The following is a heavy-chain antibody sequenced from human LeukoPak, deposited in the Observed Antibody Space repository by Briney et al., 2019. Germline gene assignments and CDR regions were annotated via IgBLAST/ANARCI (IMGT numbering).Heavy chain of an antibody. CDR2: IYYSGST. CDR1: GGSISTYF. Sequence: KPSETLSLTCTVSGGSISTYFWSWTRQPPGKGLEWIGNIYYSGSTNYNPSLKSRVTISIDTSKNQFFLKVSSVTAADTAVYYCARAHSSGWPHMFDPWGQGTLVTVPS. J-gene: IGHJ5*02. D-gene: IGHD6-19*01. CDR3: ARAHSSGWPHMFDP. V-gene: IGHV4-59*01.